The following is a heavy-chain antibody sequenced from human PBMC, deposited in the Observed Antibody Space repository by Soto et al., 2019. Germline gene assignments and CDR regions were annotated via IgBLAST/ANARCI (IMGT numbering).Heavy chain of an antibody. CDR2: IRSKAYGGTT. Sequence: GGSLRLSCTASGFTFGDYAMSWVRQAPGKGLEWVGFIRSKAYGGTTEYAASVKGRFTISRDDSKSIAYLQMNSLKTEDTAVYYCTRDAVEMATIDYYYGMDVWGQGTTVTVSS. D-gene: IGHD5-12*01. V-gene: IGHV3-49*04. CDR3: TRDAVEMATIDYYYGMDV. J-gene: IGHJ6*02. CDR1: GFTFGDYA.